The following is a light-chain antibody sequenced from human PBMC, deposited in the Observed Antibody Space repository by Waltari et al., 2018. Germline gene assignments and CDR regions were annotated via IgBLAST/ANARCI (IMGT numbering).Light chain of an antibody. V-gene: IGKV1-5*03. J-gene: IGKJ1*01. Sequence: DIQMTQSPSTLSASVGARVTMTCRASQSISSWLAWYQQKPGKAPKLLIYQASNLESGVPSRFSGSGSGTEFTLTITSLQPDDFATYYCQQYNIFSTFGQGTKVEIK. CDR1: QSISSW. CDR3: QQYNIFST. CDR2: QAS.